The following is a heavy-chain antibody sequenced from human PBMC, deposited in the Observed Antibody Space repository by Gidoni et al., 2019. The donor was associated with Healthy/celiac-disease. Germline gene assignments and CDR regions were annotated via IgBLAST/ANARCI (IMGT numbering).Heavy chain of an antibody. Sequence: QVQLVQSGAEVKKPGASVKVSCKASGYTFTSYYMHWVRQAPGQGLEWMGIINPSGGSTSYAQKFQGRVTMTRDTSTSTVYMELSSLRSEDTAVYYCARGGRDTAMETDYFDYWGQGTLVTVSS. V-gene: IGHV1-46*01. CDR1: GYTFTSYY. CDR3: ARGGRDTAMETDYFDY. J-gene: IGHJ4*02. D-gene: IGHD5-18*01. CDR2: INPSGGST.